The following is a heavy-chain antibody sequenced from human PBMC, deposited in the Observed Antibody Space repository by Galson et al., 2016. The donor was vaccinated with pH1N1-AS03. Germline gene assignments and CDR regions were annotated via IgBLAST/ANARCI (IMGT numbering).Heavy chain of an antibody. Sequence: SLRLSCAASGFTISKYGMHWVRQAPGKGLEWMAIIWNDGGTTHYADSVKGRFTISRDNSKNTLYLQMNSLRGVDTAVYYCVRDDDSSGYYPDSWGRGTLVTVSS. J-gene: IGHJ4*02. CDR2: IWNDGGTT. D-gene: IGHD3-22*01. CDR3: VRDDDSSGYYPDS. CDR1: GFTISKYG. V-gene: IGHV3-33*01.